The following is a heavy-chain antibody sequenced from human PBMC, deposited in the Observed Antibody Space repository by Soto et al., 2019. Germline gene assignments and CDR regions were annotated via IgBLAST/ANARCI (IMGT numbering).Heavy chain of an antibody. J-gene: IGHJ5*02. CDR1: GYTFTSYG. D-gene: IGHD4-17*01. CDR3: ARWVSGTVTQRWSCFDP. CDR2: IRVYNGNT. Sequence: QFQLVQSGAEVKKPGASVKVSCKASGYTFTSYGISWVRQAPGQGLEGMKWIRVYNGNTNYAQQLQGRVTMTTDTATSTAYMELRSLRSDDTAVYYCARWVSGTVTQRWSCFDPCGQGTLVTVSS. V-gene: IGHV1-18*01.